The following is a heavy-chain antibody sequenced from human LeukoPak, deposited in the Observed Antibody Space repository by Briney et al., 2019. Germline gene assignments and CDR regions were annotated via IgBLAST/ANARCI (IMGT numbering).Heavy chain of an antibody. CDR2: IYSGGST. J-gene: IGHJ5*02. Sequence: PGGSLRLSCAASGLTVSSNYMNWVRQAPGKGLEWVSVIYSGGSTYYADSVKGRFTISRGNSKNTLYLQMNSLRAEDTAVYYCARGAYGSGSYGDNWFDPWGQGTLVTVSS. D-gene: IGHD3-10*01. V-gene: IGHV3-66*01. CDR3: ARGAYGSGSYGDNWFDP. CDR1: GLTVSSNY.